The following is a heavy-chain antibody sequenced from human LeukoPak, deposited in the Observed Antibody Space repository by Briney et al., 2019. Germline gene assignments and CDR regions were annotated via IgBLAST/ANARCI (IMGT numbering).Heavy chain of an antibody. Sequence: SETLSLTCTVSGGSISSSSYYWGWIRQPPGKGLEWIGSIYYSGSTYYNPSLKSRVTISVDTSKNQFSLKLSSVTAADTAVYYCARAIVPLEYFDYWGQGTLVTVSS. CDR3: ARAIVPLEYFDY. CDR2: IYYSGST. J-gene: IGHJ4*02. V-gene: IGHV4-39*07. CDR1: GGSISSSSYY. D-gene: IGHD2-21*01.